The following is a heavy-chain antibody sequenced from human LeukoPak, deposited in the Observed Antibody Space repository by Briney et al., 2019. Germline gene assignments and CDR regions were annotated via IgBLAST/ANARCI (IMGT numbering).Heavy chain of an antibody. CDR2: IYSGGST. D-gene: IGHD6-19*01. CDR3: AREPWGSGWTDYYYGMDV. Sequence: GGSLRLSCAASGFTVSSNYMSWVRQAPGKGLEWVSVIYSGGSTYYADSVKGRFTISRDNSKNTLYLQMNSLRAEDTAVYYCAREPWGSGWTDYYYGMDVWGQGTTVTVSS. V-gene: IGHV3-53*01. J-gene: IGHJ6*02. CDR1: GFTVSSNY.